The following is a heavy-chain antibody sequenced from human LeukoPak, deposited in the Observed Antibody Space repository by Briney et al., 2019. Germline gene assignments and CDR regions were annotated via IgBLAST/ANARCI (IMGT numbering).Heavy chain of an antibody. J-gene: IGHJ4*02. D-gene: IGHD3-3*01. CDR2: INPSAGST. CDR1: GYTFTSHY. Sequence: GAPVKVSCRASGYTFTSHYMHWVRQAPGQGLEWMGIINPSAGSTSYPQKFQGRVTMTRDTSTSTVYMELSSLRSEDTAVYYCAAPGASGFVGNFWSGPLDFWGQGTLVTVSS. CDR3: AAPGASGFVGNFWSGPLDF. V-gene: IGHV1-46*01.